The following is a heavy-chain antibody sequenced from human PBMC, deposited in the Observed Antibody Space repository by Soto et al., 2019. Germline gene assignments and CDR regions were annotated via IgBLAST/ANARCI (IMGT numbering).Heavy chain of an antibody. Sequence: QLLLVESGSGLVRPSQALSLSCNVSGGSLSSGGCSWAWVRLPVGKGLEWIGYIFDTGNTYFSASLKSRLSMSVDTSRNQFSLQLASVTAADTAMYYCACVNGYNRYFDHWGSGTLVTVSS. D-gene: IGHD5-12*01. CDR1: GGSLSSGGCS. CDR2: IFDTGNT. J-gene: IGHJ2*01. V-gene: IGHV4-30-2*01. CDR3: ACVNGYNRYFDH.